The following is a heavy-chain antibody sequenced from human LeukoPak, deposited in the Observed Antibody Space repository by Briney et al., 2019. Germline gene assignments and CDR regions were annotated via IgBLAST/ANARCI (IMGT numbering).Heavy chain of an antibody. Sequence: SETLSLTCTVSGGSISGYSWSWIRQPPGKGLEWIGYFYHSGSTYYSPSLKSRVTISVDTSNNHFSLKLTSVTAADTAVYYCARDRGGLAVAQYWGQGTLVTVSS. V-gene: IGHV4-59*12. J-gene: IGHJ4*02. CDR1: GGSISGYS. D-gene: IGHD6-19*01. CDR3: ARDRGGLAVAQY. CDR2: FYHSGST.